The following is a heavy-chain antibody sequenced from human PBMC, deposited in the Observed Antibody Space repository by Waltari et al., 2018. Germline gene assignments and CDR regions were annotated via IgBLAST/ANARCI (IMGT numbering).Heavy chain of an antibody. CDR2: ISSSSSYI. D-gene: IGHD5-12*01. CDR1: GFTFSRYS. Sequence: EVQLVESGGHLIQPGGSLRLSCAASGFTFSRYSMNWFRQAPGKGLEWVSSISSSSSYIYYADSVKGRFTISRDNAKNSLYLQMNSLRAEDTAVYYCARANTEVADAFDIWGQGTMVTVSS. J-gene: IGHJ3*02. V-gene: IGHV3-21*01. CDR3: ARANTEVADAFDI.